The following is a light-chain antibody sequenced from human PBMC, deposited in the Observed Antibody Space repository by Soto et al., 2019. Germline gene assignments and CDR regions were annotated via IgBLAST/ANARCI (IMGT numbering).Light chain of an antibody. CDR1: QSISTN. J-gene: IGKJ1*01. Sequence: EVVMTQSPATLSVSPGERATLSCRASQSISTNLAWYQQQPGQAPRLLMYGASTRATGVPARFSGSGSGTEFPLTISSLQSEDFAVYSCQQYGSWPPTWSFGQGTKVEVK. V-gene: IGKV3-15*01. CDR2: GAS. CDR3: QQYGSWPPTWS.